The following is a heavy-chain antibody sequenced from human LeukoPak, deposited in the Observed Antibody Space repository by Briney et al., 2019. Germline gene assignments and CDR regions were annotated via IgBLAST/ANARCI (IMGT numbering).Heavy chain of an antibody. CDR1: GFTFSSYS. CDR2: ISSSSSYI. Sequence: GGSLRLSCAASGFTFSSYSMNWVRQAPGKGLEWVSSISSSSSYIYYADSVKGRFTISRDNAKNSLYLQMNSLRAEDTAVYYCARAKWELTNYFDYWGQGTLVTVSS. CDR3: ARAKWELTNYFDY. V-gene: IGHV3-21*01. D-gene: IGHD1-26*01. J-gene: IGHJ4*02.